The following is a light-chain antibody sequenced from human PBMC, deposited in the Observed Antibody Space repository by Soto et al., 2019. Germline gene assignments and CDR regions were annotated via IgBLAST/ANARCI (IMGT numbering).Light chain of an antibody. CDR2: WAS. Sequence: DIVMTQSPDSLAVSLGERATINCKSSQSVLYSSNNKNYLAWYQQKPGQPPKLLIYWASTRESGVPDRFSGSGPGTDFTLTISSLQAEDVAVYYCQQYYSTSLFTFGPGTKVDIK. CDR1: QSVLYSSNNKNY. CDR3: QQYYSTSLFT. V-gene: IGKV4-1*01. J-gene: IGKJ3*01.